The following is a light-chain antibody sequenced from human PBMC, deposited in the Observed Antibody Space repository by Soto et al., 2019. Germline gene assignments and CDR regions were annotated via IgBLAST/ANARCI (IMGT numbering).Light chain of an antibody. CDR3: QQYCSSLRT. CDR1: QSVSSNV. V-gene: IGKV3-20*01. Sequence: EIVLTQSPGTLSLSPGERATHSCRASQSVSSNVLAWYQQKPGQAPRLLIYGASSRATGIPDRFSGSGSGTDFTLTISRLEHEDFAVYYYQQYCSSLRTFGQGTKVEIK. CDR2: GAS. J-gene: IGKJ1*01.